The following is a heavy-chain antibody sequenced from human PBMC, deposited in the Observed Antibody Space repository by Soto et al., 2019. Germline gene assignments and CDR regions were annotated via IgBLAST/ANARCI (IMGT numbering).Heavy chain of an antibody. CDR1: GFSFSDYF. Sequence: GGSLRLSCAASGFSFSDYFMHWVRQAPGKGLQWVAAISSDGSDKYYADSVKGRFTISRDNAKNSLYLQMNSLRAEDTAVYYCARVKDCSSTSCYEHLFDYWGQGTLVTVSS. CDR3: ARVKDCSSTSCYEHLFDY. J-gene: IGHJ4*02. D-gene: IGHD2-2*01. CDR2: ISSDGSDK. V-gene: IGHV3-30-3*01.